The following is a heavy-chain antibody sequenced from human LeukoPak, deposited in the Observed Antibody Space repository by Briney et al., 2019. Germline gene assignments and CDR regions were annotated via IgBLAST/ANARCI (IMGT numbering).Heavy chain of an antibody. J-gene: IGHJ4*02. CDR3: ARDLPSSGWYGFDY. Sequence: PEASVKVSCKVSGGTFSSYAISWVRQAPGQGLEWMGGIIPIFGTANYAQKFQGRVTITADESTSTAYMELSSLRSEDTAVYYCARDLPSSGWYGFDYWGQGTLVTVSS. V-gene: IGHV1-69*13. CDR2: IIPIFGTA. D-gene: IGHD6-19*01. CDR1: GGTFSSYA.